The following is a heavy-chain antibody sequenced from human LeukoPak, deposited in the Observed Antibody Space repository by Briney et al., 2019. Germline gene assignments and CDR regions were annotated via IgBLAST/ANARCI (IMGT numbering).Heavy chain of an antibody. D-gene: IGHD4-17*01. J-gene: IGHJ4*02. CDR3: AKDGASYGDYEHFDY. CDR1: GFTFSSFA. Sequence: GGSLRLSCAASGFTFSSFAMSWVRQAPGKGLEWVASVGGSGGSTNYADSVKGRFTISRDSSNNMVYLQMNSLRAEDTATYYCAKDGASYGDYEHFDYWGQGTLVTVSS. V-gene: IGHV3-23*01. CDR2: VGGSGGST.